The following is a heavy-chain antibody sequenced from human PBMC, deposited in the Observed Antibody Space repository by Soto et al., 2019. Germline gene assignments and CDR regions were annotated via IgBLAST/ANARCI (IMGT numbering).Heavy chain of an antibody. CDR3: ARHQEDGYNNYYFDY. Sequence: PSETLSLTCTVSGGSISSSSYYWGWIRQPPGKGLEWIGSIYYSGSTYYNPSLKSRVTISVDTSKNPFSLKLSSVTAADTAVYYCARHQEDGYNNYYFDYWGQGTLVTVSS. D-gene: IGHD4-4*01. V-gene: IGHV4-39*01. CDR2: IYYSGST. CDR1: GGSISSSSYY. J-gene: IGHJ4*02.